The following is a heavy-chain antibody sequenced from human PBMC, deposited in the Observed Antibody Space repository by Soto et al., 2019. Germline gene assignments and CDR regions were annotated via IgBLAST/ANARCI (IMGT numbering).Heavy chain of an antibody. CDR1: GFSLRSQW. CDR2: SSPDGST. CDR3: SVSIFGVVHY. Sequence: GGSLRLSCATSGFSLRSQWMHWIRQTPGKGLEWVSRSSPDGSTLYADSVKGRFTISRDNAKNTVYLQMNSLRVEDTAMYYCSVSIFGVVHYWGQGTLVTVSS. D-gene: IGHD3-3*01. V-gene: IGHV3-74*03. J-gene: IGHJ4*02.